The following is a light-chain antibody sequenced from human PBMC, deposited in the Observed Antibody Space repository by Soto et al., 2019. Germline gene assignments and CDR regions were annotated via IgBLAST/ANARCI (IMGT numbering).Light chain of an antibody. CDR3: QQYGSALQT. CDR2: GAS. V-gene: IGKV3-20*01. Sequence: EIVLTQSPGTLSLSPGERVTLSCRASQSVRSNFLAWYQQRPGQAPRLLIYGASSRATGIPDRFSGSGSGTDFTLIICRLEPEDCAVYYCQQYGSALQTFGQGTKVDIK. CDR1: QSVRSNF. J-gene: IGKJ1*01.